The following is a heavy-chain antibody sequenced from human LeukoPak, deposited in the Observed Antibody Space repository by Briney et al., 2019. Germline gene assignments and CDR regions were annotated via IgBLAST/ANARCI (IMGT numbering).Heavy chain of an antibody. D-gene: IGHD3-22*01. CDR1: GYSFTSYW. V-gene: IGHV5-51*01. CDR2: IYPGDSGT. J-gene: IGHJ4*02. Sequence: GESLKISCKGSGYSFTSYWIGWVRQMPGKGLEWMGIIYPGDSGTRYSPSFQGQVTISADKSISTAYLQWSSLKASDTAMYDCARSGSSGYYYLSPTDYWGQGTLVTVSS. CDR3: ARSGSSGYYYLSPTDY.